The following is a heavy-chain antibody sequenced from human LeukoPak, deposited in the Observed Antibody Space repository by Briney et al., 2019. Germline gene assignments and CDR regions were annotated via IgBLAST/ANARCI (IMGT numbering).Heavy chain of an antibody. CDR2: ISYDGSNK. CDR3: ARVGVVPAAMDFLYYFDY. V-gene: IGHV3-30-3*01. J-gene: IGHJ4*02. D-gene: IGHD2-2*01. CDR1: GFTFSSYA. Sequence: GGSLRLPCAASGFTFSSYAMHWVRQAPGKGLEWVAVISYDGSNKYYADSVKGRFTISRDNSKNTLYLQMNSLRAEDTAVYYCARVGVVPAAMDFLYYFDYWGQGTLVTVSS.